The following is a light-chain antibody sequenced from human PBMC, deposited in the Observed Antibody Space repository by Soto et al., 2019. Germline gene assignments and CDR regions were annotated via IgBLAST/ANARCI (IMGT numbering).Light chain of an antibody. CDR2: SES. CDR3: QQYNNWPRT. J-gene: IGKJ1*01. Sequence: EIVMTQSPATLSVSPGERATLSCRASQSVSNKFAWYQHKPGQAPRLLIYSESTRSTGIPARFSGSGSGTEFTLTISSLQSEDFAVYYCQQYNNWPRTFGQGTKVEIK. CDR1: QSVSNK. V-gene: IGKV3-15*01.